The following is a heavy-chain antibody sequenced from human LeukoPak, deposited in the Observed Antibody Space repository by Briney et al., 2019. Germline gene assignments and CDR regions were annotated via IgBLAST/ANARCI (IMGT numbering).Heavy chain of an antibody. J-gene: IGHJ6*02. CDR1: AYTFTGYY. D-gene: IGHD1-7*01. CDR2: INPDSGGT. CDR3: ARGGTGTTLGYYYGMDV. Sequence: GASVKVSCKASAYTFTGYYMHWVRQAPGQGLEWMGWINPDSGGTNYAQKFQGRVTMTRDTSISTAYMEVSRLRSDDTAVYYCARGGTGTTLGYYYGMDVWGQGTTVTVSS. V-gene: IGHV1-2*02.